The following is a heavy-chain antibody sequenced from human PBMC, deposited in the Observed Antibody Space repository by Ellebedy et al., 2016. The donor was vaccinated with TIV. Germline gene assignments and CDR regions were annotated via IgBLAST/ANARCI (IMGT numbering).Heavy chain of an antibody. D-gene: IGHD4/OR15-4a*01. Sequence: MPSETLSLTCTVSGGSISRSTYYWGWIRQPPGKGLEWIGSIYYSGGTYYNPSPKSRINISVDTSKNQFSLKLSSVTAADTAVYYCARVLDIWGQGTMVTVSS. J-gene: IGHJ3*02. CDR1: GGSISRSTYY. V-gene: IGHV4-39*01. CDR2: IYYSGGT. CDR3: ARVLDI.